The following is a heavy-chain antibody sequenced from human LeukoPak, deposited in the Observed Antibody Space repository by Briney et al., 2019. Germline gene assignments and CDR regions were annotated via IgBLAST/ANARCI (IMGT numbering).Heavy chain of an antibody. CDR3: AKDIGSSGLDY. V-gene: IGHV3-9*01. Sequence: GGSLRLSCAASGFTFDDYAMHWVRQAPGKGLEWVSGISWNSGSIGYADSVKGRFTISRGNAKNSLYLQMNSLRAEDTALYYCAKDIGSSGLDYWGQGTLVTVSS. CDR2: ISWNSGSI. D-gene: IGHD6-13*01. CDR1: GFTFDDYA. J-gene: IGHJ4*02.